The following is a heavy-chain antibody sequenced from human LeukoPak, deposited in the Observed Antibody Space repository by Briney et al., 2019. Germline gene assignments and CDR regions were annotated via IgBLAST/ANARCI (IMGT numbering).Heavy chain of an antibody. D-gene: IGHD3-22*01. CDR2: IYPGGSDT. J-gene: IGHJ4*02. CDR1: GYSFPSYW. V-gene: IGHV5-51*01. CDR3: ARLYSYYYDSSGADDY. Sequence: GESVKISCKASGYSFPSYWIAWVRQMPGKGLDWMGIIYPGGSDTRYSPSFQGQVTMSVDKSIDTAYLQWSSLKASDTAMYYCARLYSYYYDSSGADDYWGQGTLVTVSS.